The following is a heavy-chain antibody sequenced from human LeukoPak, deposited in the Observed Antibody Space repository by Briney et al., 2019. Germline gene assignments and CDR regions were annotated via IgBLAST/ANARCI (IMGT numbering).Heavy chain of an antibody. Sequence: PGGSLRLSCAASGFSVSSNYMNWVRQAPGMGLEWVSAIYTGGTTYYADSVKGRFTISRDNSKNTLYLQMNSLRAEDSAVYFCARDKLGSGYSSDFGCWGQGTLVTVSS. V-gene: IGHV3-66*02. CDR1: GFSVSSNY. J-gene: IGHJ4*02. CDR2: IYTGGTT. CDR3: ARDKLGSGYSSDFGC. D-gene: IGHD6-19*01.